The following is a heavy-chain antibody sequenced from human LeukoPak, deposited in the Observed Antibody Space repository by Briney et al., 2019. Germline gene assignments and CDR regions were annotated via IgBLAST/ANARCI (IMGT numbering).Heavy chain of an antibody. D-gene: IGHD3-10*01. CDR1: GGSISSSSYY. Sequence: PSETLSLTCTVSGGSISSSSYYWGWIRQSPGKGLEWIGTIYYSESTYCNPSLKSRVTISEDTSKNQFSLKVTSVTAADTAVYYCARHGSGSGRYYYFDYWGQGTLVTVSS. CDR2: IYYSEST. J-gene: IGHJ4*02. CDR3: ARHGSGSGRYYYFDY. V-gene: IGHV4-39*01.